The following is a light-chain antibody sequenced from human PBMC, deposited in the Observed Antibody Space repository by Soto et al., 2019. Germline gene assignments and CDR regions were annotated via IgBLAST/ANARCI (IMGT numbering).Light chain of an antibody. J-gene: IGKJ1*01. CDR1: QSVSSTY. Sequence: EIVLTQSPGTLSLSPGERATLSCRASQSVSSTYLAWYQHKPGQAPRLLIYGASSRATGIPDRFSGSGSGTDFTLIISRLEPEDFAVYYCQQYGSSPTWTFGQGTKVDIK. CDR3: QQYGSSPTWT. V-gene: IGKV3-20*01. CDR2: GAS.